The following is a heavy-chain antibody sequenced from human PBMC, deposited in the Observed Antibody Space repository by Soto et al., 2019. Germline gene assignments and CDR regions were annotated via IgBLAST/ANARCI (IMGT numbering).Heavy chain of an antibody. CDR3: ARERIMVYGY. V-gene: IGHV3-7*03. Sequence: EVQLVESGGGLVQPGGSLRLSCAASGFTFSSSWMSWVRQAPGKGLERVANIKQDGSEKYYVDSVKGRFTSSRDNAKNSLYLQMNSLRAEDTAVYYCARERIMVYGYWGQGTLVTVSS. CDR2: IKQDGSEK. J-gene: IGHJ4*02. D-gene: IGHD2-8*01. CDR1: GFTFSSSW.